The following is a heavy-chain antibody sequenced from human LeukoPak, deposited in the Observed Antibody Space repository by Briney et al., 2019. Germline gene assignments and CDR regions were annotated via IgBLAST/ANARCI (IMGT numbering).Heavy chain of an antibody. CDR1: GFSVSSKY. J-gene: IGHJ4*02. Sequence: PGGSLRLSCAASGFSVSSKYMKWVRQAPGKGVEGGTVIYLDGREDYRDSVKGRFTISSDNSKNTVYLQMNSLKDEDTAVYYCARDAETSLANWGQGTLVTVSP. V-gene: IGHV3-66*01. CDR3: ARDAETSLAN. CDR2: IYLDGRE. D-gene: IGHD5-24*01.